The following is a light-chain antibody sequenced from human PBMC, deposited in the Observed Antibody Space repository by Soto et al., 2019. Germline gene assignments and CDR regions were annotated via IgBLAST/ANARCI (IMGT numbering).Light chain of an antibody. CDR3: QQYNNWPWT. V-gene: IGKV3-15*01. Sequence: ETVMTHSPATLSVSPGERATLSCTASQSVTSNLAWYQQKPGQAPRLLIYGAFTRATGIPARFSGSGSDTEFTLTISSLLSEDFAVYYCQQYNNWPWTFGQGTKVDIK. CDR1: QSVTSN. J-gene: IGKJ1*01. CDR2: GAF.